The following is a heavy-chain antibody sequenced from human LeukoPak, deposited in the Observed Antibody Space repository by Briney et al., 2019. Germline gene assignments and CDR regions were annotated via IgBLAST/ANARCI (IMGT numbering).Heavy chain of an antibody. Sequence: ASVKVSCKASGYTFTGYYMHWVRQAPGQGLEWMGWINPNSGGTNYAQKFQGRVTMTRDTSISTAYMELSRLRSDDTAVYYCARRGYYDILTGYFSNWFDPWGQGTLVTVSS. J-gene: IGHJ5*02. CDR2: INPNSGGT. CDR1: GYTFTGYY. CDR3: ARRGYYDILTGYFSNWFDP. D-gene: IGHD3-9*01. V-gene: IGHV1-2*02.